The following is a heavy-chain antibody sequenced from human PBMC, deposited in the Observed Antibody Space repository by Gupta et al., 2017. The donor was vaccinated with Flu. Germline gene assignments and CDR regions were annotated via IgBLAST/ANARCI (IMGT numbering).Heavy chain of an antibody. CDR2: IFLGDSDT. Sequence: EVQLVQSGAEVKKPGESLKIYCKGSGYSFSTNWFGWVRQMPGKGLEWMGIIFLGDSDTRYSPSFQGQVTISADKSISTTYLQWSSLKASDTAMYYCAKSRGGYEFDYWGQGTLVTVSS. V-gene: IGHV5-51*03. CDR3: AKSRGGYEFDY. J-gene: IGHJ4*02. CDR1: GYSFSTNW. D-gene: IGHD5-12*01.